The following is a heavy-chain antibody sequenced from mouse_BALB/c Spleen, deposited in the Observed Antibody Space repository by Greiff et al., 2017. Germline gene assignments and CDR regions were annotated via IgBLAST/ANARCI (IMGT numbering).Heavy chain of an antibody. V-gene: IGHV1-9*01. CDR3: ARRQDYDAMDY. Sequence: QVQLQQSGAELMKPGASVKISCKATGYTFSSYWIEWVKQRPGHGLEWIGEILPGSGSTNYNEKFKGKATFTADTSSNTAYMQLSSLTSEDSAVYYCARRQDYDAMDYWGQGTSVTVSS. CDR2: ILPGSGST. CDR1: GYTFSSYW. D-gene: IGHD6-1*01. J-gene: IGHJ4*01.